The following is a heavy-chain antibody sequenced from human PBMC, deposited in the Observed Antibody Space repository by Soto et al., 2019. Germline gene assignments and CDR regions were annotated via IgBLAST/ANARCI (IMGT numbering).Heavy chain of an antibody. CDR3: TRGYYDSSGPMPYFDY. V-gene: IGHV4-31*03. CDR1: GGSISSGGYY. J-gene: IGHJ4*02. Sequence: SETLSLTCTVSGGSISSGGYYWSWIRQHPGKGLEWIGYIYYSGSTYYNPSLKSRVTISVDTSKNQFSLKLSSVTAADTAVYYCTRGYYDSSGPMPYFDYWGQGTLVTVSS. CDR2: IYYSGST. D-gene: IGHD3-22*01.